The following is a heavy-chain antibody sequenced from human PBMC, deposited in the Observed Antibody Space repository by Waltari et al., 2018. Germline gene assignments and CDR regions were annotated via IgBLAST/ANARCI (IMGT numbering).Heavy chain of an antibody. CDR2: IYYSGST. CDR1: GGSISSYY. J-gene: IGHJ4*02. D-gene: IGHD3-22*01. CDR3: ATLDSSGYYHFDY. V-gene: IGHV4-59*01. Sequence: QVQLQESGPGLVKPSETLSLTCTVPGGSISSYYWSWIRQPPGKGLEWIGYIYYSGSTNYNPSLKSRVTISVDTSKNQFSLKLSSVTAADTAVYYCATLDSSGYYHFDYWGQGTLVTVSS.